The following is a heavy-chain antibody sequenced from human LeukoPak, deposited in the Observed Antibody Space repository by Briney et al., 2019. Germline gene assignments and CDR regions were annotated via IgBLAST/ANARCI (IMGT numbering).Heavy chain of an antibody. CDR2: ISSSSSYI. CDR1: GFTFSSYS. J-gene: IGHJ4*02. Sequence: GGSLRLSCAASGFTFSSYSMNWVRQAPGKGLEWVSSISSSSSYIYYADSVKGRFTISRDNAKNSLYLQMNSLRAEDTAVYYCAKISGYDSSGYYSPAFDYWGQGTLVTVSS. CDR3: AKISGYDSSGYYSPAFDY. D-gene: IGHD3-22*01. V-gene: IGHV3-21*04.